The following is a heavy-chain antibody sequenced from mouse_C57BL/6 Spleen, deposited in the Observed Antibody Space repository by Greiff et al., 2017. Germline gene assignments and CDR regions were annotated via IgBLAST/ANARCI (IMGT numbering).Heavy chain of an antibody. CDR1: GYTFTDYY. CDR3: ARSDYDWVVAY. Sequence: EVQLQQSGPELVKPGASVKISCKASGYTFTDYYMNWVKQSHGKSLEWIGDINPNNGGTSYNQKFKGKATLTVDKSSSTAYMELRSLTSEDSAVYYCARSDYDWVVAYWGQGTLVTVSA. J-gene: IGHJ3*01. V-gene: IGHV1-26*01. D-gene: IGHD2-4*01. CDR2: INPNNGGT.